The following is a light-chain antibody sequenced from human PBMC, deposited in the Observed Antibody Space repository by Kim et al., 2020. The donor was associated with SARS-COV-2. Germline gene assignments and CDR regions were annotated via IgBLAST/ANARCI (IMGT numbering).Light chain of an antibody. V-gene: IGKV1-39*01. Sequence: ASVGDRVTITCRASQTISGYLNWYQQKPGKAPKLLIYAASSLLGGVPSRFSGSGSGTDFTLTISSLQPEDFATYHCQQSYNTPPTFGQGTKVDIK. CDR2: AAS. CDR1: QTISGY. CDR3: QQSYNTPPT. J-gene: IGKJ1*01.